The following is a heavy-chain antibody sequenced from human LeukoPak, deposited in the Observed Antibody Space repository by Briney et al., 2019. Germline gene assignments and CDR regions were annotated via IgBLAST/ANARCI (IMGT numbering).Heavy chain of an antibody. J-gene: IGHJ4*02. Sequence: ASVKVSCKASGYTFTGYFMNWVRQAPGQGLEWMGWINLNSGGTNYAQNFQGRVTMTRDTSISTAYMELNRLRSDDTAVYYCARGAGDSSRYYFDYWGQGTLVTVSS. V-gene: IGHV1-2*02. D-gene: IGHD6-13*01. CDR1: GYTFTGYF. CDR2: INLNSGGT. CDR3: ARGAGDSSRYYFDY.